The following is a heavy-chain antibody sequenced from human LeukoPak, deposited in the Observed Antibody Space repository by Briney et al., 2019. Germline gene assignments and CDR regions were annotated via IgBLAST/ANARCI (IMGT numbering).Heavy chain of an antibody. J-gene: IGHJ3*02. CDR2: ISYNGGSP. V-gene: IGHV3-64*02. CDR3: ARVGNMGAFDI. Sequence: GGSLRLSYAASGFTLSDYSMHWVRQAAGKGLEYVSAISYNGGSPYYADSVMGRFTISRDNSKNTLYLQMGSLETDDMAVYHCARVGNMGAFDIWGQGTMLTVSS. CDR1: GFTLSDYS. D-gene: IGHD2/OR15-2a*01.